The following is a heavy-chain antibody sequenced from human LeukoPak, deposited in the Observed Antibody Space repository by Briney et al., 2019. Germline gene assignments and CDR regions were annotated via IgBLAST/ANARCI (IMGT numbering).Heavy chain of an antibody. D-gene: IGHD2-15*01. Sequence: PGGSLRLSCAASGFIFSGSAMHWVRQAPGKGLEWVALIRTKSNNFATAYGAPVRGRFTVSRDDSRNTAYLQMNSLKTEDTAVYYCTSLTPKTPWGQGTLVTVSS. J-gene: IGHJ5*02. CDR3: TSLTPKTP. V-gene: IGHV3-73*01. CDR2: IRTKSNNFAT. CDR1: GFIFSGSA.